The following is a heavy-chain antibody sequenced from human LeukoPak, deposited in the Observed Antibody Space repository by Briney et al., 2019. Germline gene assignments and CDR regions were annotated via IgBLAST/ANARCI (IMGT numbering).Heavy chain of an antibody. CDR3: ARLGPYDFWSGYPWFDP. D-gene: IGHD3-3*01. CDR1: GGSFSGYY. J-gene: IGHJ5*02. V-gene: IGHV4-34*01. Sequence: TSETLSLTCAVYGGSFSGYYWSWIRQPPGKGLEWIGEINHSGSTNYNPSLKSRVTISVDRSKNQFSLKLSSVTAADTAVYYCARLGPYDFWSGYPWFDPWGQGTLVTVSS. CDR2: INHSGST.